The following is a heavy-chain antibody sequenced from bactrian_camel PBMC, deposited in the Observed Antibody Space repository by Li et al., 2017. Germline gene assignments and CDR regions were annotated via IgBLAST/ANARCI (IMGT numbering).Heavy chain of an antibody. V-gene: IGHV3S6*01. CDR2: ISDDIGSLT. J-gene: IGHJ4*01. Sequence: VQLVESGGGLVQPGGSLRLSCSAGGSTSVYWWMGWVRQTPGKGPEWVASISDDIGSLTYYKDSVKGRFTISKDNAKNTMYLQMSSLRSEDTALYYCVSSIWCSGNYCYPFIYWGLGTQVTVS. CDR3: VSSIWCSGNYCYPFIY. D-gene: IGHD2*01. CDR1: GSTSVYWW.